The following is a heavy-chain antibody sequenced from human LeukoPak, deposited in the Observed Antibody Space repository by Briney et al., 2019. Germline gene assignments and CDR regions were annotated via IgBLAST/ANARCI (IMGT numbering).Heavy chain of an antibody. J-gene: IGHJ4*02. D-gene: IGHD5-24*01. CDR1: GGSISSGGYS. V-gene: IGHV4-30-2*01. CDR2: IYHSGST. CDR3: ARRYGYNYATYDY. Sequence: PSQTLSLTCAVSGGSISSGGYSWSWIRQPPGKGLEWIGYIYHSGSTYYNPSLKSRVTISVDRSKNQFSLKLSSVTAADTAVYYCARRYGYNYATYDYWGQGTLVTVSS.